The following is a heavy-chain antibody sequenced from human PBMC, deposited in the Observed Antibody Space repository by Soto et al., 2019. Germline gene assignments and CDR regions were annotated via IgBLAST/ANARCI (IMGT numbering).Heavy chain of an antibody. J-gene: IGHJ4*02. V-gene: IGHV4-39*01. Sequence: NPSETLSLTCTVSGGSISGSTYYWGWIRQPPGKGLECIGIIYYSGTTYYNPSLKSRVTISVDTSKNQFSLRVSSVTAADTAVYYCARIDNWGPGTLVTVSS. CDR3: ARIDN. CDR2: IYYSGTT. CDR1: GGSISGSTYY.